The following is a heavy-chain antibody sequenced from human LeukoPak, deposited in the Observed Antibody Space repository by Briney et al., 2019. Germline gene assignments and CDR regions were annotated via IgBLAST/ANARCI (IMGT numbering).Heavy chain of an antibody. Sequence: SETPSLTCTVSGGSISSYYWSWIRQRPGQGLEWIGYIYCSRSTNYNPSLKSRATISVDSSKNQFSLKLSSVTAADTAVYYCARSRVDTAMSFFDYWGQGTLVTVSS. CDR2: IYCSRST. D-gene: IGHD5-18*01. CDR3: ARSRVDTAMSFFDY. J-gene: IGHJ4*02. CDR1: GGSISSYY. V-gene: IGHV4-59*08.